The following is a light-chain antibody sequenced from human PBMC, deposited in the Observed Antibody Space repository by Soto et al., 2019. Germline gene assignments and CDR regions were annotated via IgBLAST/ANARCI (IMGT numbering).Light chain of an antibody. J-gene: IGKJ5*01. CDR2: DAS. CDR1: QDISNY. Sequence: DIQITQSPSSLSSSVSERVTITCQASQDISNYLNWYQQELGKAPKLLIYDASNLETGVPSRFSGSGSGTDFTFTISSLQPEDIATYYCQQYSHLITFGQGTRLEIK. V-gene: IGKV1-33*01. CDR3: QQYSHLIT.